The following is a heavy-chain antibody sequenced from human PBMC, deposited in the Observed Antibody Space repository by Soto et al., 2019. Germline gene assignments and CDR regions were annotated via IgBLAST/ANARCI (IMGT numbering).Heavy chain of an antibody. J-gene: IGHJ6*02. V-gene: IGHV4-39*01. Sequence: PSETLSLTCTVSGGSISSSSYYWGWIRQPPGKGLEWIGSIYYSGSTYYNPSLKSRVTISVDTSKNQFSLKLSSVTAADTAVYYCARPSAAGRYDFWSGSPFYYYYGMDVWGQGTTVT. D-gene: IGHD3-3*01. CDR2: IYYSGST. CDR3: ARPSAAGRYDFWSGSPFYYYYGMDV. CDR1: GGSISSSSYY.